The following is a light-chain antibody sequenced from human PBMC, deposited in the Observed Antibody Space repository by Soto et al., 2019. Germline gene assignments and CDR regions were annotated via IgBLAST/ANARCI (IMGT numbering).Light chain of an antibody. J-gene: IGLJ3*02. V-gene: IGLV2-14*01. CDR1: SSDVSGYNY. CDR2: EVS. CDR3: SSDTRSSTHWV. Sequence: QSALTQPASVSGSPGQSITISCTGTSSDVSGYNYVSWYQQHPGKATKLLIYEVSNRPSGVSNRFSGSKAGNTAFLTISGLHAVDEADYYCSSDTRSSTHWVFGGGPKLAVL.